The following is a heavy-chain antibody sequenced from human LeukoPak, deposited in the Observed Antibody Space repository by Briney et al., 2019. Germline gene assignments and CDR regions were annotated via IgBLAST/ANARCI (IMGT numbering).Heavy chain of an antibody. J-gene: IGHJ4*02. CDR2: IYYSGST. CDR1: GGSISSSSYY. D-gene: IGHD2-15*01. Sequence: PSETLSLTCTVSGGSISSSSYYWGWIRQPPGKGLEWIGSIYYSGSTYYNPSLKSRVTISVDTSKNQFSLKLSSVTAADTAVYYCARHGGCSGGSCYPLFDYWGQGTLVTVSS. CDR3: ARHGGCSGGSCYPLFDY. V-gene: IGHV4-39*01.